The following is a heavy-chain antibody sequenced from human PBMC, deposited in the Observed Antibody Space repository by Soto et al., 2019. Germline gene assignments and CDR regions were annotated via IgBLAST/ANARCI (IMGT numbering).Heavy chain of an antibody. Sequence: PSETLSLTCTVSGGSISSYYWSWIRQPPGKGLEWIGYIYYSGSTNYNPSLKSRVTISVDTSKNQFSLKLSSVTAADTAVYYCARDYCSSTSCQTYYMDVWGKGTTVTVSS. J-gene: IGHJ6*03. D-gene: IGHD2-2*01. CDR1: GGSISSYY. CDR2: IYYSGST. CDR3: ARDYCSSTSCQTYYMDV. V-gene: IGHV4-59*01.